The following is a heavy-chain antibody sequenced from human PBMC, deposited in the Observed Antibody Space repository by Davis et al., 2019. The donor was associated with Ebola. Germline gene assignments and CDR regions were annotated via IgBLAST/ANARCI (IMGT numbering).Heavy chain of an antibody. Sequence: ASVKVSCKASGYTFTSYYMHWVRQAPGQGLEWMGIINPSGGSTSNAQKFQGRVTMTRDTSTSTVYMELSSLRSEDTAVYYCARAPAMDPYYYYYGMDVWGKGNTVTVSS. CDR3: ARAPAMDPYYYYYGMDV. V-gene: IGHV1-46*01. CDR2: INPSGGST. J-gene: IGHJ6*04. CDR1: GYTFTSYY. D-gene: IGHD5-18*01.